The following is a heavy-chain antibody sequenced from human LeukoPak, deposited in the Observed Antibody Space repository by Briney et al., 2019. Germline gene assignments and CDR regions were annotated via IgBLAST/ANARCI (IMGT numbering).Heavy chain of an antibody. D-gene: IGHD2-2*01. V-gene: IGHV4-59*11. CDR3: ARGVVPAAINWFDP. J-gene: IGHJ5*02. Sequence: PSETLSLTCTVSGGSISSHYWSWIRQPPGKGLEWIGYIYYSGSTNYNPSLKSRVTISVDTSKNQFSLKLSSVTAADTAVYYCARGVVPAAINWFDPWGQGTLVTVSS. CDR2: IYYSGST. CDR1: GGSISSHY.